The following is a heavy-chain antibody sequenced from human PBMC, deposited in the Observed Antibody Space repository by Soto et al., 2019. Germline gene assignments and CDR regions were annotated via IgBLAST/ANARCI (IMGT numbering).Heavy chain of an antibody. CDR3: ARGLAEPTVFDP. Sequence: SETLSLTCAVYGGSFSGYYWSWIRQPPGKGLEWIGEINHSGSTNYNPSLKSRVTISVDTSKNQFSLKLSSVTAADTAVYYCARGLAEPTVFDPWGQGTLVTVSS. V-gene: IGHV4-34*01. CDR1: GGSFSGYY. CDR2: INHSGST. D-gene: IGHD4-17*01. J-gene: IGHJ5*02.